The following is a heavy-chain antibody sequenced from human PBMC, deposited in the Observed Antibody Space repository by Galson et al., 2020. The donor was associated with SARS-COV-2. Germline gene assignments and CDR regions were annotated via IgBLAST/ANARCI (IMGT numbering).Heavy chain of an antibody. V-gene: IGHV3-9*01. CDR1: GFTFDDYA. D-gene: IGHD6-6*01. CDR3: AKERSIAARYYYYGMDV. J-gene: IGHJ6*02. Sequence: TGGSLRLSCAASGFTFDDYAMHWVRQAPGKGLEWVSGISWNSGSIGYADSVKGRFTISRDNAKNSLYLQMNSLRAEDTALYYCAKERSIAARYYYYGMDVLGQGTTVTVSS. CDR2: ISWNSGSI.